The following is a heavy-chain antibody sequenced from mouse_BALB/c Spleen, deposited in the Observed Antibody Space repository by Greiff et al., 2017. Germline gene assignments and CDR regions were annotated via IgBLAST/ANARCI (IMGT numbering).Heavy chain of an antibody. D-gene: IGHD2-1*01. CDR2: IDPANGNT. Sequence: VQLQQSGAELVKPGASVKLSCTASGFNIKDTYMHWVKQRPEQGLEWIGRIDPANGNTKYDPKFQGKATITADTSSNTAYLQLSSLTSEDTAVYYCTLYGNYDAMDYWGQGTSVTVSS. J-gene: IGHJ4*01. V-gene: IGHV14-3*02. CDR3: TLYGNYDAMDY. CDR1: GFNIKDTY.